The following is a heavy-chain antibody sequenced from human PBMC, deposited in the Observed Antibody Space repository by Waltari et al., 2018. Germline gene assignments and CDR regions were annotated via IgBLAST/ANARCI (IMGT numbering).Heavy chain of an antibody. J-gene: IGHJ6*02. Sequence: QVQLVQSGAEVKKPGSSVKVSCKASGGTFSSYAISWVRQAPGQGLEGMGGIIPIFGPATYAQKFQGRVTITTDESTSTAYMELSSLRSEDTAVYYCARGEVVLYYYYGMDVWGQGTTVTVSS. V-gene: IGHV1-69*05. CDR1: GGTFSSYA. D-gene: IGHD2-15*01. CDR2: IIPIFGPA. CDR3: ARGEVVLYYYYGMDV.